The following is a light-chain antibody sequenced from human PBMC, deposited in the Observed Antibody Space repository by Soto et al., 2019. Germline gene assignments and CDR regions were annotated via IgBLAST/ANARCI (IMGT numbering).Light chain of an antibody. Sequence: EIVLTQSPATLSLSPGERATLSCRASQSISSYLAWYQQKPGQAPRLLIYDASNRATGIPARFSGSGSGTDFTLTISSLAPEDFAVYYCQQRSNWPRTTFGPWTKVDIK. CDR1: QSISSY. CDR2: DAS. J-gene: IGKJ3*01. V-gene: IGKV3-11*01. CDR3: QQRSNWPRTT.